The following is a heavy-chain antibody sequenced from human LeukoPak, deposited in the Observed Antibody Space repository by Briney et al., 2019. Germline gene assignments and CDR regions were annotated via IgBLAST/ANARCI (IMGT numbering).Heavy chain of an antibody. D-gene: IGHD3-10*01. Sequence: PGGSLRLSCAASGFPFSSYGMHWVRQAPGKGLEWVAVISYDGSNKYYADSVKGRFAISRDNAKNSLYLQMSSLRAEDTAMYYCARDKGYGSDYWGPGVQVTVTS. V-gene: IGHV3-30*03. CDR2: ISYDGSNK. CDR3: ARDKGYGSDY. J-gene: IGHJ4*02. CDR1: GFPFSSYG.